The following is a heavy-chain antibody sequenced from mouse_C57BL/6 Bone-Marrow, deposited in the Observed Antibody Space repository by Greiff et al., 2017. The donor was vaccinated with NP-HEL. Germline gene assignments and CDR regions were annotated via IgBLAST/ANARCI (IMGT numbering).Heavy chain of an antibody. CDR2: IYPGGGYT. CDR3: ARVGYYDYFDY. J-gene: IGHJ2*01. CDR1: GYTFTNYW. D-gene: IGHD2-3*01. Sequence: VQLQQSGAALVRPGTSVKMSCKASGYTFTNYWIGWAKQRPGHGLEWIGDIYPGGGYTNYNEKFKGKAKLTADKSSSTAYMQFSSLTSEDSAIYYCARVGYYDYFDYWGQGTTLTVSS. V-gene: IGHV1-63*01.